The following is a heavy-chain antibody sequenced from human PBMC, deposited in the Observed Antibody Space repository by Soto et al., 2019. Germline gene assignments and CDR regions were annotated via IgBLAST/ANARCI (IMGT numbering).Heavy chain of an antibody. D-gene: IGHD3-9*01. J-gene: IGHJ4*02. Sequence: SETLSLTCTVSGDSISSGGHCWSWIRQHPGKGLEWIGYIYYSGSTYYNPSLKSRVSIPVDTSKNQFSLKLSSVTAADTAVYYCARVGRYFDWLTIDYWGQGTLVTVSS. CDR3: ARVGRYFDWLTIDY. CDR2: IYYSGST. CDR1: GDSISSGGHC. V-gene: IGHV4-31*03.